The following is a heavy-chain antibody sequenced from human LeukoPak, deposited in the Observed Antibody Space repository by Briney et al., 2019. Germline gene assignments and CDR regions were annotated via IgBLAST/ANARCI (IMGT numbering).Heavy chain of an antibody. CDR1: GDSISTYY. CDR3: ARMVYDSRGYYFDY. Sequence: SDTLSLTCTVSGDSISTYYWSWIRQPPGKGLEWIGYIRYSGSANYNPSLRSRVTISIDTSKNQFSLKPSSVTAADTAVYHCARMVYDSRGYYFDYWGQGTLVTVSS. J-gene: IGHJ4*02. V-gene: IGHV4-59*08. D-gene: IGHD3-22*01. CDR2: IRYSGSA.